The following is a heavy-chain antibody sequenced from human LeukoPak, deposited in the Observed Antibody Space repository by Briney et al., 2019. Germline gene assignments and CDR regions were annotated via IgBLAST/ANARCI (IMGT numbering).Heavy chain of an antibody. Sequence: PSETLSLTCAVYGVSFSGYYWSWIRQPPGKGLEWIGEINHSGSTNYNPSLKSRVTISVDTSKNQFSLKLSSVTAADTAVYYCARNLDYYDSSGYYLPDYYYYGMDVWGQGTTVTVSS. V-gene: IGHV4-34*01. J-gene: IGHJ6*02. CDR2: INHSGST. CDR3: ARNLDYYDSSGYYLPDYYYYGMDV. D-gene: IGHD3-22*01. CDR1: GVSFSGYY.